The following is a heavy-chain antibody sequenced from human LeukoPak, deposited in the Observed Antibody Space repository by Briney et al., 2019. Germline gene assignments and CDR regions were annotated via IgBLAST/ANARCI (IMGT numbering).Heavy chain of an antibody. CDR1: GYTFTGYY. J-gene: IGHJ5*02. V-gene: IGHV1-2*02. CDR3: ARSPGLDTAVVNRP. Sequence: RASVKVSCKTSGYTFTGYYIHWVRPAPGQGLEWMGWINPNSGGTNNAQNFQGRVTMTRDTSINTADMELGRLRSDDTAVYYCARSPGLDTAVVNRPWGQGTLITVSS. D-gene: IGHD5-18*01. CDR2: INPNSGGT.